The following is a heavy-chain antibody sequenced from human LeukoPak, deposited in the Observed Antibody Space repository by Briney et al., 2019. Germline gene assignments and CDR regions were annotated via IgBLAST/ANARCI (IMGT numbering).Heavy chain of an antibody. J-gene: IGHJ4*02. CDR3: ASLTPTINYGSGTSIDY. Sequence: SETLSLTCTVSGGSLTSSSYYWGWLRQPPGRGLEWIGCIYYSGSTYYNPSLKSRVTISVDTSKNQFSLKLSSVTAADTAVYYCASLTPTINYGSGTSIDYWGQGTLVTVSS. D-gene: IGHD3-10*01. CDR2: IYYSGST. CDR1: GGSLTSSSYY. V-gene: IGHV4-39*01.